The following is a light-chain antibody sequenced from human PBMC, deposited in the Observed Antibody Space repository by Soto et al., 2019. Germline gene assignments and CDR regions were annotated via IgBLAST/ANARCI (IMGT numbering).Light chain of an antibody. CDR3: CSYTGATTAYV. Sequence: LTQPASVSGSPGHSITVCCTGSRNDVGNYNLVSWYQQSPGKAPKLLIYEDSKRPSGVSNRFSGSKSGDTASLTISGLQTEDEADYYCCSYTGATTAYVFGTGTKVTVL. J-gene: IGLJ1*01. CDR2: EDS. CDR1: RNDVGNYNL. V-gene: IGLV2-23*01.